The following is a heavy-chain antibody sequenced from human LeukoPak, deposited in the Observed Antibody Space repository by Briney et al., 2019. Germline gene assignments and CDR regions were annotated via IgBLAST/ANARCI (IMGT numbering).Heavy chain of an antibody. J-gene: IGHJ5*02. CDR2: IIPILGLA. V-gene: IGHV1-69*04. Sequence: PWASVKVSCKASGGTISSYGISWVRQAPGQGLEWMGRIIPILGLANYAQKFQGRVTITADTTTRTVYMEVSSLRSEDTAVYYCARVTAAPTGYNWFDPWGQGTLVTVSS. CDR1: GGTISSYG. CDR3: ARVTAAPTGYNWFDP. D-gene: IGHD1-1*01.